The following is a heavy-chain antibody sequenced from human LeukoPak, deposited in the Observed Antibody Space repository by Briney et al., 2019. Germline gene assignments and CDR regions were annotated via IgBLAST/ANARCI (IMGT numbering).Heavy chain of an antibody. CDR2: IFPGDSDT. V-gene: IGHV5-51*01. Sequence: GESLKISCKGSGYTFTSYWIVWVRQMPGKGPEWMGMIFPGDSDTKYSPSFGGQIAISADKSISSAYLQWSSLKASDTAIYYCARLRDNWEDYWGQGTLVTVSS. D-gene: IGHD1-20*01. CDR1: GYTFTSYW. J-gene: IGHJ4*02. CDR3: ARLRDNWEDY.